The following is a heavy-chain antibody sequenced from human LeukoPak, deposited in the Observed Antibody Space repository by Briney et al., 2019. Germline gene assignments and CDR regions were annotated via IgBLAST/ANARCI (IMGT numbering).Heavy chain of an antibody. Sequence: GGSLRLSCAPSGFTFSDYSLNWVRQAPGRGLKWVSSITSSGSFIKYADSVQGRFTISRDNAKSALYLQMNSLRADDTGVYYCARAPFRDYYGSGIYFDYWSQGTLVTVSS. V-gene: IGHV3-21*01. CDR3: ARAPFRDYYGSGIYFDY. D-gene: IGHD3-10*01. CDR2: ITSSGSFI. J-gene: IGHJ4*02. CDR1: GFTFSDYS.